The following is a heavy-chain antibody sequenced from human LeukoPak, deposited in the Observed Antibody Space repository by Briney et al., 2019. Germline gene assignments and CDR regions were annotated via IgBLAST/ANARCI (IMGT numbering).Heavy chain of an antibody. V-gene: IGHV3-23*01. J-gene: IGHJ4*02. CDR1: GFTFSSYA. D-gene: IGHD1-26*01. CDR3: ARVGRIVGATTPFYYFDY. Sequence: AGGSLRLSCAASGFTFSSYAMSWVRQAPGKGLEWVSAISGSGGSTYYADSVKGRFTISRDNSKNTLYLQMNSLRAEDTAVYYCARVGRIVGATTPFYYFDYWGQGTLVTVSS. CDR2: ISGSGGST.